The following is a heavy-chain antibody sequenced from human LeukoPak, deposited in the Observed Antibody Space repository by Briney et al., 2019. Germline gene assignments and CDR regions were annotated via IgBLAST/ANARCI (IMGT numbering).Heavy chain of an antibody. D-gene: IGHD1-26*01. Sequence: GGSLRLSCVASGFTFSTYAMSWVRQAPGKGLEWVSVISASDCSRNYAASVKGRFTISRDDSKNTLYLQMNSLRAEDTAVYYCAGGGGSYLAGGYWGQGTLVTVSS. CDR3: AGGGGSYLAGGY. J-gene: IGHJ4*02. CDR1: GFTFSTYA. V-gene: IGHV3-23*01. CDR2: ISASDCSR.